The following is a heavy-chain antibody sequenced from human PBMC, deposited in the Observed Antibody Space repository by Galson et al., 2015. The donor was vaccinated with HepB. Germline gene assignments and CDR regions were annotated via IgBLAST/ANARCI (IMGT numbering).Heavy chain of an antibody. Sequence: SLRLSCAASGFTFSSYAMSWVRQAPGKGLEWVSAISGSGGSTYYADSVKGRFTISRDNSKNTLYLQMNSLRAEDTAVYYCAKGTRSSGYYYGSPDYWGQGTLVTVSS. CDR2: ISGSGGST. D-gene: IGHD3-22*01. V-gene: IGHV3-23*01. CDR3: AKGTRSSGYYYGSPDY. J-gene: IGHJ4*02. CDR1: GFTFSSYA.